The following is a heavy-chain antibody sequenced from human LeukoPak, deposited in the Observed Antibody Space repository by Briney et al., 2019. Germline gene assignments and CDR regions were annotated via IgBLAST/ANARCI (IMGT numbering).Heavy chain of an antibody. J-gene: IGHJ3*02. CDR3: ARIWGGYSYAYGFDAFDI. V-gene: IGHV4-59*08. D-gene: IGHD5-18*01. Sequence: SETLSLTCTVSGGSISSYYWSWIRQPPGKGLEWIGYIYYSGSTNYNPSLESRVTISVDTSKNQFSPKLRSVTAADTALYYCARIWGGYSYAYGFDAFDIWGQGTMVTVSS. CDR2: IYYSGST. CDR1: GGSISSYY.